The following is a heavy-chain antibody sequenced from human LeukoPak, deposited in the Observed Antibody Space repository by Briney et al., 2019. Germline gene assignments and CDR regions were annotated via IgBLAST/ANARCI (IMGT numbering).Heavy chain of an antibody. CDR2: LYSGGST. CDR1: GLTFRNYW. CDR3: AREGRDTAGYFDY. D-gene: IGHD5-18*01. V-gene: IGHV3-53*01. J-gene: IGHJ4*02. Sequence: PGGSLRLSCAASGLTFRNYWMSWVRQAPGKGLEWVSSLYSGGSTYYADSVKGRFTISRDNSKNTLYLQMNSLRAEDTAVYYCAREGRDTAGYFDYWGQGTLVTVSS.